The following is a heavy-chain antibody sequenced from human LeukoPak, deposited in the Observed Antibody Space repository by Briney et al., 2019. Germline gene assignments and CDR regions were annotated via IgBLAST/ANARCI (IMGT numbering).Heavy chain of an antibody. D-gene: IGHD3-9*01. V-gene: IGHV4-59*13. CDR1: GGSISSYY. CDR2: IYDSGST. Sequence: PSETLSLTCTVSGGSISSYYWSWIRQPPGKGLEWIGYIYDSGSTNYSPPLKSRVTISVDTSKNQFSLKLSSVTAADTAVYYCARARLTGYNINWFDPWGQGTLVTVSS. J-gene: IGHJ5*02. CDR3: ARARLTGYNINWFDP.